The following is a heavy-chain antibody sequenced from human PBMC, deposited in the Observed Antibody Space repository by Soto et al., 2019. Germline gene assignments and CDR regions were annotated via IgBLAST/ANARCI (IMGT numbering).Heavy chain of an antibody. CDR2: IYYSGST. J-gene: IGHJ4*02. V-gene: IGHV4-39*01. CDR3: ARHRSVYYNRPYDY. D-gene: IGHD3-3*01. Sequence: SETLSLTCTVSGGSVSGGSYYWGWIRRPPGKGLEGTVSIYYSGSTYYNPSLKSRVTICVATSKNQFSLKLSSVAAADTAVYYCARHRSVYYNRPYDYWGQGTLVTVSS. CDR1: GGSVSGGSYY.